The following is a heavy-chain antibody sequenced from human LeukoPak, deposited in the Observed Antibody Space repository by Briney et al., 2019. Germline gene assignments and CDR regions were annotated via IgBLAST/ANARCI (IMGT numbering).Heavy chain of an antibody. J-gene: IGHJ4*02. CDR2: ISSSSSTI. Sequence: GGSLRLSCAASGFTFSSYSMNWVRQAPGKGLEWVSYISSSSSTIYYADSVKGRFTIFRDNAKNSLYLQMNSLRAEDTAVYYCARDRGELRYWGQGTLVTVSS. D-gene: IGHD1-26*01. CDR3: ARDRGELRY. CDR1: GFTFSSYS. V-gene: IGHV3-48*04.